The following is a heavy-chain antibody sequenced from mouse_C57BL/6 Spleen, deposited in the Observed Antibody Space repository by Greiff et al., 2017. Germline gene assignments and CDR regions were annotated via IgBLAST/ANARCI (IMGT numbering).Heavy chain of an antibody. CDR1: GYSITSGYY. V-gene: IGHV3-6*01. CDR3: ESRYPRGFAY. Sequence: EVQLQQSGPGLVKPSQSLSLTCSVTGYSITSGYYWNWIRQFPGNKLEWMGYISYDGSNNYNPSLKNRSSITRDTSKNQFFLKLNSVTTEVTATYYGESRYPRGFAYWGQGTLVTVSA. J-gene: IGHJ3*01. CDR2: ISYDGSN. D-gene: IGHD3-3*01.